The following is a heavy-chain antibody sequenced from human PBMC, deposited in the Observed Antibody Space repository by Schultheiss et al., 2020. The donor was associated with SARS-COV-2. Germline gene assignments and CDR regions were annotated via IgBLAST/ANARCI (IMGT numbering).Heavy chain of an antibody. CDR2: ISSSSSTI. J-gene: IGHJ4*02. CDR1: GFTFSSYS. D-gene: IGHD3-10*01. Sequence: GGSLRLSCAASGFTFSSYSMNWVRQAPGKGLEWVSYISSSSSTIYYADSVKGRFTISRDNAKNSLYLQMNSLRAEDTAVYYCARVKTWGHYYGSGSYYGWGFDYWGQGTLVTVSS. CDR3: ARVKTWGHYYGSGSYYGWGFDY. V-gene: IGHV3-48*01.